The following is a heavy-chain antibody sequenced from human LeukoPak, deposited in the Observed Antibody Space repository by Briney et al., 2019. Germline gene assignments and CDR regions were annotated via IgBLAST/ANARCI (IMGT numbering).Heavy chain of an antibody. CDR3: AKGSSGSYYSYYYYYMDV. J-gene: IGHJ6*03. CDR1: GFTFSNYG. Sequence: GGSLRLSCAVSGFTFSNYGMHWVRQAPGKGLEWVAFTPYDGTNKYYADSVKGRFTISRDNSKNTLYLQMNSLRAEDTAVYYCAKGSSGSYYSYYYYYMDVWGKGTTVTISS. D-gene: IGHD1-26*01. V-gene: IGHV3-30*02. CDR2: TPYDGTNK.